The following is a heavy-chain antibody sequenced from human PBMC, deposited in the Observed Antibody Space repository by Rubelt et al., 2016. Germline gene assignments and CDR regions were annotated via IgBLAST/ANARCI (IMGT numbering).Heavy chain of an antibody. Sequence: QLQLQESGPGLVKPSETLSLTCTVSGGSISSTSYYWVWIRQPPGKGLEWIGSIYYSGSTYYNPSLKSRVTISVDTSKKQFSRELTVVTAADTAVYYGARGGLRVGRSQHFWSQGTLVTVSS. J-gene: IGHJ4*02. D-gene: IGHD2/OR15-2a*01. CDR3: ARGGLRVGRSQHF. CDR2: IYYSGST. CDR1: GGSISSTSYY. V-gene: IGHV4-39*07.